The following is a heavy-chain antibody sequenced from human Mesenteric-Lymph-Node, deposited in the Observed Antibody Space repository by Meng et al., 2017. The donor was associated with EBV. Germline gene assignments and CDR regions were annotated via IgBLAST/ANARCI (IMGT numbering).Heavy chain of an antibody. D-gene: IGHD2-15*01. Sequence: QVQLTAPGPGLLKPSQTLSLTCTVSGVSISSGDYYWSWVRQPPGKGLEWIGYIYYSGSPYSDPSLKSRLTISVDTSKNQFSLKLNSVTAADTAVYYCARGSWSDPVGLDLWGRGTLVTVSS. J-gene: IGHJ2*01. V-gene: IGHV4-30-4*01. CDR1: GVSISSGDYY. CDR3: ARGSWSDPVGLDL. CDR2: IYYSGSP.